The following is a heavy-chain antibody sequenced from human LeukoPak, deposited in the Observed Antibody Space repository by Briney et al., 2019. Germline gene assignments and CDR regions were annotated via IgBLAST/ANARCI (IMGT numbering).Heavy chain of an antibody. Sequence: ASVKLCCKASAYTFTGNYMHWLPHGTGLGLESMTRINPNSVGTNYAQQFQGRVTMTRDTTIRTANTELSRPRSADTAVYYCAREISPFAGVIVYYYYYGMDVWGPGTTATVSS. CDR1: AYTFTGNY. CDR2: INPNSVGT. CDR3: AREISPFAGVIVYYYYYGMDV. D-gene: IGHD3-16*02. J-gene: IGHJ6*02. V-gene: IGHV1-2*06.